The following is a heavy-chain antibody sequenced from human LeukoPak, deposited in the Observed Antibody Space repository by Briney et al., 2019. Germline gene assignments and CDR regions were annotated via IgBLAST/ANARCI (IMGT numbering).Heavy chain of an antibody. CDR1: GFTFSTYA. D-gene: IGHD4-17*01. J-gene: IGHJ6*02. V-gene: IGHV3-23*01. CDR2: ITGGGGTT. Sequence: GGSLRLSCAASGFTFSTYAMSWVRRTPGKGLEWVSAITGGGGTTYYADSVKGRFTISRDNSKNTLYLQMNSLKTEDTAVYYCTTDVGSTVTTRYYYYGMDVWGQGTTVTVSS. CDR3: TTDVGSTVTTRYYYYGMDV.